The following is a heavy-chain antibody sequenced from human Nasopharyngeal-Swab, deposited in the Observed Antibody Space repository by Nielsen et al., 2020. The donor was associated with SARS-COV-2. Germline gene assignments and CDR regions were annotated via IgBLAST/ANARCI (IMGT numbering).Heavy chain of an antibody. Sequence: ESLKISCSASGFTFSGYWMHWVRQAPGKGLMYISYISPGDGSSTNYADSVKGRFPISRDNAKNTLYLQMNTLRAEDTAVYYCARSSSWALEYWGQGTPVTVSA. V-gene: IGHV3-74*01. D-gene: IGHD6-13*01. CDR1: GFTFSGYW. J-gene: IGHJ4*02. CDR2: ISPGDGSST. CDR3: ARSSSWALEY.